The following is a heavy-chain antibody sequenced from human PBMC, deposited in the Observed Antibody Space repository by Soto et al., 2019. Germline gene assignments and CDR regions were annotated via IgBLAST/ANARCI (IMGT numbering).Heavy chain of an antibody. V-gene: IGHV4-59*01. CDR2: IYYSGST. Sequence: SETLSLTCTVSGGSISSYYWSWIRQPPGKGLEWIGYIYYSGSTNYNPSLKSRVTISVDTSKNQFSLKLSSVTAADTAVYYCARLRFLEWLPPYGMDLWGQGTTVTVYS. CDR1: GGSISSYY. CDR3: ARLRFLEWLPPYGMDL. D-gene: IGHD3-3*01. J-gene: IGHJ6*02.